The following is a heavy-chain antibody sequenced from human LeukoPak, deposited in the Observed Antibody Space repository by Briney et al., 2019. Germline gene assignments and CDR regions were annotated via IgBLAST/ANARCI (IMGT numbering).Heavy chain of an antibody. CDR2: IYYSGST. CDR3: ARRELLWFGELLNWFDP. D-gene: IGHD3-10*01. Sequence: SETLSLTCTVSGGSISSSSYYWGWLRQPPGKGLERIGSIYYSGSTYYIPSLKSRVTISVDTSKNQFSLKLSSVTAADTAVYYCARRELLWFGELLNWFDPWGQGTLVTVSS. CDR1: GGSISSSSYY. J-gene: IGHJ5*02. V-gene: IGHV4-39*07.